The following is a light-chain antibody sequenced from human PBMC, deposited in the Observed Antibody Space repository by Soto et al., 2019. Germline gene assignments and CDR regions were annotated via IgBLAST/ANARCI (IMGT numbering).Light chain of an antibody. Sequence: ERVMTQSPATLSVSPGERATLSCRASQIVSSNLAWYQQKPGQAPRLLIYSASTRATGILARFSGSGSGTEFPLNITSLQSEDFAVYYCQQYNNWPLTFGGGTQVEIK. CDR3: QQYNNWPLT. CDR1: QIVSSN. V-gene: IGKV3-15*01. J-gene: IGKJ4*01. CDR2: SAS.